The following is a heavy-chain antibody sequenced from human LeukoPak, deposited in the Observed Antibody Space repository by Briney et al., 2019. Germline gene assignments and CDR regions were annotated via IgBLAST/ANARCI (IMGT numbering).Heavy chain of an antibody. D-gene: IGHD2-15*01. CDR2: IYYSGTT. CDR3: ARSPGGGFDI. CDR1: GGSITNFY. V-gene: IGHV4-59*01. J-gene: IGHJ3*02. Sequence: SETLSLTCTVFGGSITNFYGDWIRQSPGKGLELIGYIYYSGTTNYSPSLKSRVSISVDTSKKQFSLKLSSVTAADTAVYYCARSPGGGFDIWGQGTMVTVSS.